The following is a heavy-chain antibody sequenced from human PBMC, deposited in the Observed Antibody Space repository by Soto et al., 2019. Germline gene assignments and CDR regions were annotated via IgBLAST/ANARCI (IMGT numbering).Heavy chain of an antibody. CDR3: ASTGAHGSGSYYNGPRHYYYYGMDV. D-gene: IGHD3-10*01. CDR2: INPSGGST. CDR1: GYTFTSYY. V-gene: IGHV1-46*03. Sequence: GASVKVSCKASGYTFTSYYMHWVRQAPGQGLEWMGIINPSGGSTSYAQKFQGRVTMTRDTSTSTVYMELSSLRSEDTAVYYCASTGAHGSGSYYNGPRHYYYYGMDVWGQGTTVTVSS. J-gene: IGHJ6*02.